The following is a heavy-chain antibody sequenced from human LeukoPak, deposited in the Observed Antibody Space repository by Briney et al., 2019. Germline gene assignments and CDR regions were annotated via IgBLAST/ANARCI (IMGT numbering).Heavy chain of an antibody. CDR3: ARDFEFGSAAGTPN. CDR2: ISSSSSYI. D-gene: IGHD6-13*01. CDR1: GFTFSTYG. J-gene: IGHJ4*02. Sequence: GGSLRLSCEASGFTFSTYGMSWVRQAPGKGLEWVSSISSSSSYIYYADSVKGRFTISRDNAKNSLYLQMNSLRAEDTAVYYCARDFEFGSAAGTPNWGQGTLVTVSS. V-gene: IGHV3-21*01.